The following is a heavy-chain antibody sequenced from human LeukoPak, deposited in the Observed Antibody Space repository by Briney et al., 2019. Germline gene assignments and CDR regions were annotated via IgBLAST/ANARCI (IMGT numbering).Heavy chain of an antibody. CDR3: ACGPSYSGSNEYFDS. V-gene: IGHV7-4-1*02. CDR2: INTNTGNP. J-gene: IGHJ4*02. CDR1: GYTFTRYA. Sequence: ASVIVSWKASGYTFTRYAMNWVRQAPGQGLEWMGWINTNTGNPTYAQDYTGRFVFSLDASVSTTYLQISRLKAEDTAVYYCACGPSYSGSNEYFDSWGQGTLVTVSS. D-gene: IGHD1-26*01.